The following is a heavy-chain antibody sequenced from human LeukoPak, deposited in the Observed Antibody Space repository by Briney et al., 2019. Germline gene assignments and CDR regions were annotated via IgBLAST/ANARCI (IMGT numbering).Heavy chain of an antibody. CDR3: ARGRWTYDKPGWFDP. D-gene: IGHD3-22*01. CDR1: GFTFSSYA. V-gene: IGHV3-30-3*01. CDR2: ISYDGSNK. J-gene: IGHJ5*02. Sequence: GGSLRLSCAASGFTFSSYAMHWVRQAPGKGLEWVAVISYDGSNKYYADSVKGRFTISRDNSKNTLYLQMNSLRAEDTAVYYCARGRWTYDKPGWFDPWGQGTLVTVSS.